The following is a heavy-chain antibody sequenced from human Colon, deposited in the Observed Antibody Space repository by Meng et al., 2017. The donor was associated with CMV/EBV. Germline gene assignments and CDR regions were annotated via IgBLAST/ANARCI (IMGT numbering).Heavy chain of an antibody. D-gene: IGHD4-11*01. CDR2: INPNSGNT. CDR3: TRDSNYVWFDP. J-gene: IGHJ5*02. Sequence: ASVKVSCKASGYTFTGYYMHWVRQAPGQGLEWMGWINPNSGNTGIAQKFHGRVTLTRSTSINTAYMELSSLRSEDTAVYYCTRDSNYVWFDPWGQGTLVTVSS. V-gene: IGHV1-8*03. CDR1: GYTFTGYY.